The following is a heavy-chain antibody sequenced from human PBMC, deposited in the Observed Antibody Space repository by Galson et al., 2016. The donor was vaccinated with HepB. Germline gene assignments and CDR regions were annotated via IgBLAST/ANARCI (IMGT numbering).Heavy chain of an antibody. CDR3: ARGSGKYGSNLDF. Sequence: SETLSLTCIVSGGSISTSSRFWGWIRQPPGKGLEWIGSLFYSGGTYYNPSLKSRVTISADASKNQFSLKVKSVTAADTAVYRCARGSGKYGSNLDFWSQGTLVTVSS. CDR2: LFYSGGT. D-gene: IGHD3-3*01. CDR1: GGSISTSSRF. V-gene: IGHV4-39*01. J-gene: IGHJ4*02.